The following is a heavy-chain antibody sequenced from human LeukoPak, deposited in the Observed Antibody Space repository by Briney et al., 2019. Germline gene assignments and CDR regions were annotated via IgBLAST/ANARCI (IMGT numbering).Heavy chain of an antibody. J-gene: IGHJ4*02. CDR3: ARDQAPTYYYDFWSGYIDY. D-gene: IGHD3-3*01. CDR1: GFTFSSYW. V-gene: IGHV3-7*01. CDR2: IKQDGSEK. Sequence: GGSLRLSCAASGFTFSSYWMSWVRQAPGKGLEWVANIKQDGSEKDYVDSVKGRFTISRDNAKNSLYLQMNSLRSEDTAVYYCARDQAPTYYYDFWSGYIDYWGQGTLVTVSS.